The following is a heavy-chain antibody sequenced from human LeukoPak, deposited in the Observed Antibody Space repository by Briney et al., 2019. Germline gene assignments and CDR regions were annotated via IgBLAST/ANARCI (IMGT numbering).Heavy chain of an antibody. J-gene: IGHJ3*02. CDR2: ISGSGGST. Sequence: PSETLSLTCTVSGGSISSSSYYWGWIRQAPGKGLEWVSAISGSGGSTYYADSVKGRFTISRDNSKNTLYLQMNSLRAEDTAVYYCAKDLRANDYGDPGPDAFDIWGQGTMVTVSS. D-gene: IGHD4-17*01. V-gene: IGHV3-23*01. CDR3: AKDLRANDYGDPGPDAFDI. CDR1: GGSISSSSYY.